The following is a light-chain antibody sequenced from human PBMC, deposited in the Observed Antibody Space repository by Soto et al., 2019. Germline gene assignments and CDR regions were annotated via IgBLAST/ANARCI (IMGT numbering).Light chain of an antibody. CDR1: QSVTSD. V-gene: IGKV3D-20*01. J-gene: IGKJ5*01. CDR3: QQYGSSPIT. Sequence: EMVLTQSPATLSVSPGERATLSCRASQSVTSDLAWYQQKPGQAPRLLIYDASSRATGIPDRFSGSGSGTDFTLTISRLEPEDFAVYYCQQYGSSPITFGQGTRLEIK. CDR2: DAS.